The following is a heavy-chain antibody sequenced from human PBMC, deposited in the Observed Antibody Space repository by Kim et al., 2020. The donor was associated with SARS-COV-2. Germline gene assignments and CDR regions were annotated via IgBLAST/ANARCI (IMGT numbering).Heavy chain of an antibody. V-gene: IGHV1-69*01. CDR3: ARDKGWAAAVLGYFDY. J-gene: IGHJ4*02. Sequence: FQGRVTITADESTSTAYMELSSLRSEDTAVYYCARDKGWAAAVLGYFDYWGQGTLVTVSS. D-gene: IGHD6-13*01.